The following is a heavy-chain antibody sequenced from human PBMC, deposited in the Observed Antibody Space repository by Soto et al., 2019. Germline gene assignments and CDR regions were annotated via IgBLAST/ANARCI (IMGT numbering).Heavy chain of an antibody. CDR3: AKDAGVASPGIAADYYYYPLDV. J-gene: IGHJ6*02. CDR2: ISAYTDDP. V-gene: IGHV1-18*01. D-gene: IGHD6-13*01. CDR1: GNTFTNFG. Sequence: ASVKVSCKASGNTFTNFGVTWVRQAPGQGLEWMGWISAYTDDPNYAQKFQGRVTMTIDTSTSTAYLDLRSLTSDDTAVYYCAKDAGVASPGIAADYYYYPLDVWGQGTAVTVSS.